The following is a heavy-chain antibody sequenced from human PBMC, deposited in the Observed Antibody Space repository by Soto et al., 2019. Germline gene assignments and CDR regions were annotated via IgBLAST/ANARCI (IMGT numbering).Heavy chain of an antibody. CDR2: ISPDGGDT. CDR3: ARDDVSSIPLDS. CDR1: GFTLSDYW. Sequence: HPGGSLRLSCAASGFTLSDYWMHWVRQAPGKGLVWLSYISPDGGDTTYAASVKGRFTIFRDSAKNTLYLQMNSLRADDTAVYYCARDDVSSIPLDSWGPGTLVTVSS. V-gene: IGHV3-74*01. J-gene: IGHJ4*02.